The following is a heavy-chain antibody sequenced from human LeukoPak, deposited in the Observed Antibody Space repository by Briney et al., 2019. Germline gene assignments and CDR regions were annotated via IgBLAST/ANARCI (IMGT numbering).Heavy chain of an antibody. J-gene: IGHJ5*02. CDR3: AKVTYGSGSPQPKGSRWFGP. D-gene: IGHD3-10*01. V-gene: IGHV3-23*01. CDR1: GFTFSTYA. Sequence: PGGSLRLSCAASGFTFSTYAMSWVRQAPRRGLEWVSSIIDSGGATYYADSVKGRFTISRDNSKNTLYLQMNSLRAEDTAVYYCAKVTYGSGSPQPKGSRWFGPWGQGTLVTVSS. CDR2: IIDSGGAT.